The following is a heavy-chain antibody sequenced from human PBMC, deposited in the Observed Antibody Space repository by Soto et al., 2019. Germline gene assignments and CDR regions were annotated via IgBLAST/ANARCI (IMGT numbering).Heavy chain of an antibody. CDR1: GFIFSGYS. Sequence: EVQLVESGGGLVQSGESLRLSCAASGFIFSGYSMNWVRQTPGKGLEWIAHIAGGGVPTYYEDSVKGRFTISRERGKNFLSLQMNDLKGEDSGVYYCTRASSYALDYWGQGVLVTVSS. CDR3: TRASSYALDY. J-gene: IGHJ4*02. D-gene: IGHD2-2*01. CDR2: IAGGGVPT. V-gene: IGHV3-48*01.